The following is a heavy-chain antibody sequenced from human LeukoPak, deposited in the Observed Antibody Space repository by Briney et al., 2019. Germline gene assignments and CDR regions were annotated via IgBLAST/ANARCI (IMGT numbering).Heavy chain of an antibody. CDR2: INHSGST. Sequence: PSETLSLTCAVYGGSFSGYYWSWIRQPPGKGLEWIGEINHSGSTNYNPSLKSRVTISVDTSKNQFSLKLSSVTAVDTAVYYCARETSQKGAHYMDVWGKGTTVTISS. J-gene: IGHJ6*03. D-gene: IGHD3-16*01. CDR3: ARETSQKGAHYMDV. V-gene: IGHV4-34*01. CDR1: GGSFSGYY.